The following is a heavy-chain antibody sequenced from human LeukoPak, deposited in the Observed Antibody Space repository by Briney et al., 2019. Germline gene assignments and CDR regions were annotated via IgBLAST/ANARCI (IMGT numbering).Heavy chain of an antibody. CDR1: GDSVSSNSAA. Sequence: PSQTLSLTCAISGDSVSSNSAAWNWIRQSPSRGLEWLGRTYYRSKWYNDYAVSVKSRITINPDTSKNQFSLQLNSVTPEDTAVYYCARGIAAAGSYTYYYYMDVWGKGTTVTISS. CDR3: ARGIAAAGSYTYYYYMDV. CDR2: TYYRSKWYN. J-gene: IGHJ6*03. D-gene: IGHD6-13*01. V-gene: IGHV6-1*01.